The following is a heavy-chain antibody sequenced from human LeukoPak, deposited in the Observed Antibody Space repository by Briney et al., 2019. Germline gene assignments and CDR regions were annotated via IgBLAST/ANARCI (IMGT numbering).Heavy chain of an antibody. D-gene: IGHD5-24*01. CDR3: ARGFYRDGLFY. CDR2: VYCSGST. Sequence: SETLSLTCTVSGAPISPYYWSWIRQPPGRGLEYIGYVYCSGSTNYNPSLRSRVTISVDTSKNQFSLKLSSVTAADTAVYYCARGFYRDGLFYWGQGTLVTVSS. CDR1: GAPISPYY. J-gene: IGHJ4*02. V-gene: IGHV4-59*12.